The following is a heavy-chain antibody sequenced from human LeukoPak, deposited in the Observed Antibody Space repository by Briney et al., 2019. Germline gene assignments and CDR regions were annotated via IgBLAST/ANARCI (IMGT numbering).Heavy chain of an antibody. V-gene: IGHV4-59*01. CDR3: ARVREVYCTNGVCYIGQFDY. CDR2: IYYTGST. CDR1: GGSISSYH. D-gene: IGHD2-8*01. J-gene: IGHJ4*02. Sequence: PSGTLSLTCTVSGGSISSYHWSWIRQPPGKGLEWIGFIYYTGSTNHNPSLKSRVTISVDTSKNQFSLKLSSVTAADTAVYYCARVREVYCTNGVCYIGQFDYWGQGTLVTVSS.